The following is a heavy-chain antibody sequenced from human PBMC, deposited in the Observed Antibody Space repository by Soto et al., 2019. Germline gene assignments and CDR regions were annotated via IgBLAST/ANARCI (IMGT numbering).Heavy chain of an antibody. V-gene: IGHV3-9*01. Sequence: GGSLRLSCAASGFTFDDYAMHWVRQAPGKGQGWVSGISWNTGSIGSADSVKGRFTISRDNAKNSLYLQMNSLRAEDTALHYCAKASTGEYSSSWFNFDYWGQGTLVTVSS. CDR3: AKASTGEYSSSWFNFDY. CDR2: ISWNTGSI. CDR1: GFTFDDYA. J-gene: IGHJ4*02. D-gene: IGHD6-13*01.